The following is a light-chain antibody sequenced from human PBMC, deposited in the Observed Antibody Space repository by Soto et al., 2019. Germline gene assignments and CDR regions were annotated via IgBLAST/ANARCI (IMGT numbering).Light chain of an antibody. Sequence: EFVLTQSPGTLSLSPGERATLSCRASQTVSSSSLAWYQQRPGQAPRLLIYGTSSRATGIPDRFSGSGSGTDFTLTISRLEPEDFAVYFCQRYGSSPLITFGQGTRLEIK. V-gene: IGKV3-20*01. CDR1: QTVSSSS. J-gene: IGKJ5*01. CDR2: GTS. CDR3: QRYGSSPLIT.